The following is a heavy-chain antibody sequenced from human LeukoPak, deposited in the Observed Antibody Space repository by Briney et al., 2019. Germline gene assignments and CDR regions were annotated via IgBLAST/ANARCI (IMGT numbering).Heavy chain of an antibody. CDR2: MNPNSGNT. V-gene: IGHV1-8*01. CDR3: ASGDFSGATTDYFDY. Sequence: GASVKVSCKASGYTFTSYDINWLRQATGQGLEWMGWMNPNSGNTGYAQKFQGRVTMTRNTSMSPAYMELSRLSSEDPAVYYRASGDFSGATTDYFDYWGQGTLVTVSS. J-gene: IGHJ4*02. D-gene: IGHD1-26*01. CDR1: GYTFTSYD.